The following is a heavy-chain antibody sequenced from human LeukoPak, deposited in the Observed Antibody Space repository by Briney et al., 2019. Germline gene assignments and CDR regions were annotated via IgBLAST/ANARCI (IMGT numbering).Heavy chain of an antibody. V-gene: IGHV3-73*01. CDR3: TTAATLLGY. D-gene: IGHD2-15*01. CDR1: GFTFSGSA. Sequence: GGSLRLSCAASGFTFSGSAMHWVRQASGKGLEWVGRIRSKANSYATAYAASVKGRFTISRDDSKNTAYLQMNSLKTEDTAVYYCTTAATLLGYWGQGTLVTVSS. J-gene: IGHJ4*02. CDR2: IRSKANSYAT.